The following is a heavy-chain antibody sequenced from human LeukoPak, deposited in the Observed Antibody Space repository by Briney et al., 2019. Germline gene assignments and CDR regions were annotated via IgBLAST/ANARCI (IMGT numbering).Heavy chain of an antibody. D-gene: IGHD3-22*01. Sequence: GGSLRLSCAASGFTFSSYAMSWVRQAPGKGLEWVSAISGSGGSTYYADSVKGRFTISRDNSTNTLYLQMNSLRAEDTAVYYCAKDRAYYYDSSGYSDWGQGTLVTVSS. V-gene: IGHV3-23*01. CDR3: AKDRAYYYDSSGYSD. CDR2: ISGSGGST. CDR1: GFTFSSYA. J-gene: IGHJ4*02.